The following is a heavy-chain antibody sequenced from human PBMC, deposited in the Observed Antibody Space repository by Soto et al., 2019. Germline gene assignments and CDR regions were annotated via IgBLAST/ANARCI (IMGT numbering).Heavy chain of an antibody. Sequence: GGSLRLSCAASGFKFSSYSMSWVRQAPGKGLEWVSLISATGGGTYYADSVKGRFTISRDNSDNTLYLQVHSLRAEDTAVYYCAKDRRAGGNSAFYFDFWGQGAQVTVSS. CDR3: AKDRRAGGNSAFYFDF. J-gene: IGHJ5*01. D-gene: IGHD3-16*01. CDR1: GFKFSSYS. CDR2: ISATGGGT. V-gene: IGHV3-23*01.